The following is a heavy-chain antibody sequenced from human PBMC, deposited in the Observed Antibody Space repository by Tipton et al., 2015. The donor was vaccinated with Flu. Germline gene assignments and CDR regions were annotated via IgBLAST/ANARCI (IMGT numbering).Heavy chain of an antibody. Sequence: TLSLTCTVSGYSISSGYYWGWIRQPPGKGLEWIGSIYHSGSTYYNSSLKSLVTISVDTSKDQFSLNFSSVTAADTAVYYCARACGSGGNRWFDPWGQGALVTVSS. CDR1: GYSISSGYY. CDR2: IYHSGST. D-gene: IGHD2-15*01. J-gene: IGHJ5*02. CDR3: ARACGSGGNRWFDP. V-gene: IGHV4-38-2*02.